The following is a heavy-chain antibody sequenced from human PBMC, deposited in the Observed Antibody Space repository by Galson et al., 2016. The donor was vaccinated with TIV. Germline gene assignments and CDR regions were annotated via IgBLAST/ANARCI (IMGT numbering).Heavy chain of an antibody. Sequence: SVKVSCNASGDTFTGYYVHWVRQAPGQGLEWLGWIDPRSVATNYAQKFQGRVTMTRDTSISTAHMELTRLTPDDTAVYYCARARYGDYFDYWGQGTLVTVSS. CDR2: IDPRSVAT. CDR3: ARARYGDYFDY. V-gene: IGHV1-2*02. D-gene: IGHD4-17*01. CDR1: GDTFTGYY. J-gene: IGHJ4*02.